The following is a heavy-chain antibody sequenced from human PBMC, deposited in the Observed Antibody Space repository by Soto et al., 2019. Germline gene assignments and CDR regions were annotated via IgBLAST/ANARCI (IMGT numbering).Heavy chain of an antibody. CDR2: INSDGSST. V-gene: IGHV3-74*01. Sequence: GGSLRLSCAASGFTFSSYWMHWVRQAPGKGLVWVSRINSDGSSTSYADSVKGRFTISRDNAKNTLYLQMNSLRAKDTAVYYCARDPDNMDAYYYGMDVWGQGTTVTVSS. CDR3: ARDPDNMDAYYYGMDV. D-gene: IGHD3-10*01. CDR1: GFTFSSYW. J-gene: IGHJ6*02.